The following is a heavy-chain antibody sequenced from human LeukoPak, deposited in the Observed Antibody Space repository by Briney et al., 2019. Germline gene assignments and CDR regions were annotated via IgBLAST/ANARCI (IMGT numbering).Heavy chain of an antibody. CDR1: GISITSSSFY. Sequence: SETLSLTCTVSGISITSSSFYWGWIRQSPGRSLEWIGSIYYNGSTKNNPSLKSRVNISIDTSKNQFALKLRSVTAADTAVYYCARLATYGSGSYLWVDPWGQGTLVTVSS. CDR2: IYYNGST. D-gene: IGHD3-10*01. CDR3: ARLATYGSGSYLWVDP. J-gene: IGHJ5*02. V-gene: IGHV4-39*01.